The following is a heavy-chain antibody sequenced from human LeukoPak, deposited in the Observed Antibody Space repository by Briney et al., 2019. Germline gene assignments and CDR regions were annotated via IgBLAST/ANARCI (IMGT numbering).Heavy chain of an antibody. V-gene: IGHV1-46*01. J-gene: IGHJ3*02. Sequence: GASVKVSCKASGYTFTNYYMHWVRQAPGQGLELMGIISPSGSSTTYAQKFQGRVTMTRDMSTTTVYMELSSLRSEDTAVYYCARGSSRSPRDAFDIWGQGTMVSVSS. CDR3: ARGSSRSPRDAFDI. CDR2: ISPSGSST. CDR1: GYTFTNYY.